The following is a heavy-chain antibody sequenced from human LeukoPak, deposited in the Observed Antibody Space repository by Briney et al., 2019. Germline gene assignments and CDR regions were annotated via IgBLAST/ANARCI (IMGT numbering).Heavy chain of an antibody. CDR2: INHSGST. D-gene: IGHD2-2*03. CDR3: ARWMRYYFDY. CDR1: GGSISSYY. V-gene: IGHV4-34*01. J-gene: IGHJ4*02. Sequence: PSETLSLTCTVSGGSISSYYWSWIRQPPGKGLEWIGEINHSGSTNYNPSLKSRVTISVDTSKNQFSLKLSSVTAADTAVYYCARWMRYYFDYWGQGTLVTVSS.